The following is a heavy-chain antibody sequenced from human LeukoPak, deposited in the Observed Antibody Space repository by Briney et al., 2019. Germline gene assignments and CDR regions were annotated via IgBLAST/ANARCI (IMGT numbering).Heavy chain of an antibody. CDR3: ATPGDCGDYGGIGGAFDI. D-gene: IGHD4-17*01. CDR1: GYTLTELS. V-gene: IGHV1-24*01. J-gene: IGHJ3*02. CDR2: FDPEDGET. Sequence: ASVKVSCKVSGYTLTELSMHWVRQAPGKGLEWMGGFDPEDGETIYAQKFQGRVTMTEDTSTDTAYMELSSLRSEDTAVYYCATPGDCGDYGGIGGAFDIWGQGTMVTVSS.